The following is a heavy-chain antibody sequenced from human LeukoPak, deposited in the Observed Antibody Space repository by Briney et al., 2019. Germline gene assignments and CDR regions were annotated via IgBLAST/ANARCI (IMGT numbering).Heavy chain of an antibody. CDR1: GFTFSSYG. J-gene: IGHJ4*02. CDR3: AKSLIQLPYYFDY. CDR2: ISYDGSNK. V-gene: IGHV3-30*18. Sequence: GGSLRLSCAASGFTFSSYGMHWVRQAPGKGLEWVAVISYDGSNKYYADSVKGRFTISRDNSKNTLNLQMNSLRAEDTAVYYCAKSLIQLPYYFDYWGQGTLVTVSS. D-gene: IGHD5-18*01.